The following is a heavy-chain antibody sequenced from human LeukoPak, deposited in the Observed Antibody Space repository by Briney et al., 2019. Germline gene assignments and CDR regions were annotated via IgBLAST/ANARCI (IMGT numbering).Heavy chain of an antibody. CDR3: AAYGELMGDWFDP. D-gene: IGHD3-10*01. Sequence: SGTLSLTCAVSGDSINDAYYWSWIRQPPGKGLEWIGYIYYSGSTNYNPSLKSRVTISVDTSKNQFSLKLSSVTAADTAVYYCAAYGELMGDWFDPWGQGTLVTVSS. CDR2: IYYSGST. V-gene: IGHV4-61*08. J-gene: IGHJ5*02. CDR1: GDSINDAYY.